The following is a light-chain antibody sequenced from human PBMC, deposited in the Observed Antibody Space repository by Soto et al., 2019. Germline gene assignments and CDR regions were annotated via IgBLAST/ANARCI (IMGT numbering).Light chain of an antibody. J-gene: IGKJ1*01. Sequence: DIPMTQSPSTLSASVGDRVTITCRASQSISSWLAWYQQKPGKAPKLLIYEASTLESGVPSRFSGSESGTEFTLTISSLQPDDFATYYCQQYNDYSGTFGQGTKVEIK. CDR3: QQYNDYSGT. CDR2: EAS. CDR1: QSISSW. V-gene: IGKV1-5*03.